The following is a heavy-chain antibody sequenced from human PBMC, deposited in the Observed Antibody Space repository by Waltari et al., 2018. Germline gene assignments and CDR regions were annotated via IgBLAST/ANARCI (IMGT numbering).Heavy chain of an antibody. Sequence: QVQLVQSGAEVQKPGASVKVSCKASGYTFTSYAMHWVRQAPGQRLEWMGWINAGNGNKKYSQKFQGRVTITSDTSASTAYMELSSLRSEDTAVYYCARDNYYDSSGQGGNAFDIWGQGTMVTVSS. V-gene: IGHV1-3*01. J-gene: IGHJ3*02. CDR1: GYTFTSYA. D-gene: IGHD3-22*01. CDR2: INAGNGNK. CDR3: ARDNYYDSSGQGGNAFDI.